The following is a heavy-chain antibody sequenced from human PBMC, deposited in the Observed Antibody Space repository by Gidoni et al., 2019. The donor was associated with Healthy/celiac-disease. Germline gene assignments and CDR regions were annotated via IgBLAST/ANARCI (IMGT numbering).Heavy chain of an antibody. CDR2: ISYEGSNK. Sequence: QVQLGESGGGGVQPGRSLRRSCAASGFTSSSFAMPWVRQAPGQGLEWVAVISYEGSNKYYADSVKGRFTISRDNSKNTLYLQMNSLRAEDTAVYYCAREAHYDSSGYYYAWGAFDIWGQGTMVTVSS. V-gene: IGHV3-30-3*01. CDR3: AREAHYDSSGYYYAWGAFDI. D-gene: IGHD3-22*01. CDR1: GFTSSSFA. J-gene: IGHJ3*02.